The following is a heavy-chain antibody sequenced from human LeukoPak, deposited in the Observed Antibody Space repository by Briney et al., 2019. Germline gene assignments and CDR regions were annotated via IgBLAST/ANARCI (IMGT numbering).Heavy chain of an antibody. V-gene: IGHV3-30*18. D-gene: IGHD6-19*01. CDR1: GFTFSSYG. CDR2: ISYDGSNK. J-gene: IGHJ4*02. CDR3: AKDVAGTWYYFDY. Sequence: GGSLRLSCAASGFTFSSYGMHWVRQAPGKGLEWVAVISYDGSNKYYADSVKGRFTISRDNSKNTLYLQMNSLRAEDTAVYYRAKDVAGTWYYFDYWGQGTLVTVSS.